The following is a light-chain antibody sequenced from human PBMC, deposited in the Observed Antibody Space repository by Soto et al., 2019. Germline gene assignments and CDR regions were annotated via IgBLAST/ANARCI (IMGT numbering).Light chain of an antibody. CDR3: AAWDDSLSGYV. V-gene: IGLV1-47*01. CDR1: SSNIGSNY. J-gene: IGLJ1*01. CDR2: RNN. Sequence: QSVLTQPPSASGTPGQRVTISCSGSSSNIGSNYVYWYQQLPGTAPKLLIYRNNQRPSGVPDRFSGSKSGTSASLAISGLRSEDEADYYCAAWDDSLSGYVFGTGTKLNRP.